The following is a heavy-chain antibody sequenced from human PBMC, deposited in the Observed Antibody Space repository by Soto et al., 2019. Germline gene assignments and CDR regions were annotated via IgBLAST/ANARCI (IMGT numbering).Heavy chain of an antibody. V-gene: IGHV3-48*03. CDR1: RFTFSRYE. Sequence: ESGGGLVQPGGSLRLSCAASRFTFSRYEMNWVRQAPGKGLEWVASISSSGTSIYYADSVKGRFSISRDNDKNSVYLAMNSLRVDDTAVYYCARDRGYTSASYGWAFDFWGQGTLVTVSS. CDR3: ARDRGYTSASYGWAFDF. CDR2: ISSSGTSI. D-gene: IGHD3-22*01. J-gene: IGHJ4*02.